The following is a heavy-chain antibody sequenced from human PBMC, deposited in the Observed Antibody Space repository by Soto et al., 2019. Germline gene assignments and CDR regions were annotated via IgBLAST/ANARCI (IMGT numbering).Heavy chain of an antibody. Sequence: GGSLRLSCAASGFTFSNYAMNWVRQAPGKGLEWVSAISGSGGGTYYTDSVKGRFTISRDNSKNTLYLQMNSLRAEDTAVYYCAKPSGTSWFTFDYWGQGTLVTVSS. CDR3: AKPSGTSWFTFDY. CDR1: GFTFSNYA. CDR2: ISGSGGGT. J-gene: IGHJ4*02. D-gene: IGHD6-13*01. V-gene: IGHV3-23*01.